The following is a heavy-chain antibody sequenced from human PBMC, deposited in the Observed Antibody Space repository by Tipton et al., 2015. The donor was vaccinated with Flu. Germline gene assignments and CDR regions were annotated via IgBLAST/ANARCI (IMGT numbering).Heavy chain of an antibody. J-gene: IGHJ4*02. V-gene: IGHV4-31*03. Sequence: TLSLTCTVSGGSISSGGYYWSWIRQHPGKGLEWIGHIYYSGSTYYNPSLKSRVTISVDTSKNQFSLKLSSVTAADTAVYYCAGEGDYYDSSGPISLFYYWGQGTLVTVSS. CDR2: IYYSGST. CDR1: GGSISSGGYY. D-gene: IGHD3-22*01. CDR3: AGEGDYYDSSGPISLFYY.